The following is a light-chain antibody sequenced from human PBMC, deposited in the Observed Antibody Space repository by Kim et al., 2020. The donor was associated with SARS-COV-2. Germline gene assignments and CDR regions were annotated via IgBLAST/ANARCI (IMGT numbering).Light chain of an antibody. V-gene: IGLV2-23*02. CDR3: CSCAAHNYV. J-gene: IGLJ1*01. Sequence: PGQSITISCTGTSSDVGSYNLVSWYQQHPGKAPKLMIYEVSKRPSGVSNRFSGSKSGNTASLTISGLQAEDEGDYYCCSCAAHNYVFGTGTKVTVL. CDR1: SSDVGSYNL. CDR2: EVS.